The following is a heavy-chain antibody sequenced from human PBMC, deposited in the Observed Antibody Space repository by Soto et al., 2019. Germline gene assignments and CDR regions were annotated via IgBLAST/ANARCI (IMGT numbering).Heavy chain of an antibody. J-gene: IGHJ4*02. CDR2: VHNSGRA. D-gene: IGHD1-26*01. V-gene: IGHV4-59*08. CDR3: ARHENGGTYPLAY. Sequence: QVQLQESGPGLVKPSETLSLTCAVSGASITAYYWAWVRQPPGKGLEYIGHVHNSGRADYNPSLRSRVPXSXDXXRNQFSLHLNSVTAADPAVYFCARHENGGTYPLAYWGQGTLVTVSS. CDR1: GASITAYY.